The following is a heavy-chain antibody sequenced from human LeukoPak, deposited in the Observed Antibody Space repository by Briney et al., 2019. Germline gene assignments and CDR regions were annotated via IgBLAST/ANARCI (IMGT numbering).Heavy chain of an antibody. D-gene: IGHD2-15*01. CDR3: ARDFLYCSGGSCFYDY. Sequence: GGSLRLSCAASGFTVSSNYMSWVRQAPGKGLEWVSVIYSGGSTYYADSVKGRFTISRDNAKNSLYLQMNSLRAEDTAVYYCARDFLYCSGGSCFYDYWGQGTLVTVSS. V-gene: IGHV3-53*01. J-gene: IGHJ4*02. CDR2: IYSGGST. CDR1: GFTVSSNY.